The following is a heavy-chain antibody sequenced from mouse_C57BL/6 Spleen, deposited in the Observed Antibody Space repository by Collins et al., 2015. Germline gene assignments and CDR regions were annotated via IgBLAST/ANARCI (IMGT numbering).Heavy chain of an antibody. CDR2: IYPGSGST. D-gene: IGHD2-4*01. CDR3: ARSGDYDGLYYYAMDY. CDR1: GYTFTSYW. J-gene: IGHJ4*01. Sequence: QVQLQQPGAELVKPGASVKMSCKASGYTFTSYWITWVKRRPGQGLEWIGDIYPGSGSTNYNEKFKSKATLTVDTSSSTAYMQLSSLTSEDSAVYYCARSGDYDGLYYYAMDYWGQGTSVTVSS. V-gene: IGHV1-55*01.